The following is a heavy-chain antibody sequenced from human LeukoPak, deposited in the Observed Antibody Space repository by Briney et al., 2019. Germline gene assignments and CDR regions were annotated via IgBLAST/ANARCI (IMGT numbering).Heavy chain of an antibody. Sequence: PSETLSLTCTVSGGSISTPGYYWGWIRQPPRKGLEWIGSLYHSGSTYYKPSLKSRATISVDKSKNQCSLKLRSVTAADTAVYYCARHALATVTDPSFDYWGQGTLVTVSS. J-gene: IGHJ4*02. D-gene: IGHD2-21*02. V-gene: IGHV4-39*01. CDR3: ARHALATVTDPSFDY. CDR1: GGSISTPGYY. CDR2: LYHSGST.